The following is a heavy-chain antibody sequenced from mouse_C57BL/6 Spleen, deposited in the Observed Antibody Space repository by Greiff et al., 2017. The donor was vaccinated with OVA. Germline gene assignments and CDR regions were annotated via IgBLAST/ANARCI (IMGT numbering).Heavy chain of an antibody. J-gene: IGHJ4*01. D-gene: IGHD2-4*01. CDR2: INYDGSST. Sequence: EVHLVESEGGLVQPGSSMKLSCTASGFTFSDYYMAWVRQVPEKGLEWVANINYDGSSTYYLDSLKSRFIISRDNAKNILYLQMSSLKSEDTATYYCAREGYDSSYAMDYWGQGTSVTVSS. V-gene: IGHV5-16*01. CDR1: GFTFSDYY. CDR3: AREGYDSSYAMDY.